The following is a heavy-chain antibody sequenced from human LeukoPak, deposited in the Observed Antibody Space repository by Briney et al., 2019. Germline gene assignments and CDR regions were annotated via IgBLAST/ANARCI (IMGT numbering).Heavy chain of an antibody. CDR1: GFTFSDYY. Sequence: PGGSLRLSCAASGFTFSDYYMSWIRQAPGKGLEWVSYISSSGSTIYYADSVKGRFTISRDNAKNTLYLQMNSLRAEDTAVYYCARGSPRDGYNSPFDIWGQGTMVTVSS. CDR2: ISSSGSTI. V-gene: IGHV3-11*04. D-gene: IGHD5-24*01. J-gene: IGHJ3*02. CDR3: ARGSPRDGYNSPFDI.